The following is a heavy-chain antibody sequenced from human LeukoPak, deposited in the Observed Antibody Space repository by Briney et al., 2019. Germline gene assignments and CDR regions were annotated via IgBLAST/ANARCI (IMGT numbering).Heavy chain of an antibody. CDR2: IRYDGSNK. J-gene: IGHJ1*01. D-gene: IGHD3-3*01. Sequence: GGSLRLSCAASGFTFSSYGMHWVRQAPGKGLEWVAFIRYDGSNKYYADSVKGRFTISRDNSKNTLYLQMNSLRAEDTAVYYCAKWVIFGVVNDFQHWGQGTLVTVSS. CDR3: AKWVIFGVVNDFQH. CDR1: GFTFSSYG. V-gene: IGHV3-30*02.